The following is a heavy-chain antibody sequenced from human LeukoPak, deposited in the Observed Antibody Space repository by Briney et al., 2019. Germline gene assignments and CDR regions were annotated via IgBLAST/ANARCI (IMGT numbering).Heavy chain of an antibody. CDR3: ARDVVAAPGTWDY. J-gene: IGHJ4*02. V-gene: IGHV4-4*07. D-gene: IGHD6-13*01. CDR2: IYTSGST. Sequence: PSETLSLTCTVSGDSISNFYWSWVRQPAGKGLEWLGRIYTSGSTNYNPSLKSRVTMSVDTSKNQFSLKLSSVTAADTAVYYCARDVVAAPGTWDYWGQGTLVTVSS. CDR1: GDSISNFY.